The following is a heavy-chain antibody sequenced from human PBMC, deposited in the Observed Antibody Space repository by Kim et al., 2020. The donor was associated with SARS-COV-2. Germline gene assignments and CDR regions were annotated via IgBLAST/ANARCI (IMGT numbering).Heavy chain of an antibody. CDR3: AHEFVLYTVS. CDR2: YGGESNGI. V-gene: IGHV3-74*01. Sequence: VGSLRLSCEVSGLPFSNSLMHWIRQALGKGLVCVSRYGGESNGIGFADSVKCRFTISRANAKTTLYLQMSGLRVYDTAVYFCAHEFVLYTVSWGQGP. J-gene: IGHJ5*02. CDR1: GLPFSNSL. D-gene: IGHD3-16*01.